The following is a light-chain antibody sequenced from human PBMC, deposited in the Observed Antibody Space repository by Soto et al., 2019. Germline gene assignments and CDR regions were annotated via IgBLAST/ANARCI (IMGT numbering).Light chain of an antibody. CDR1: SSDVGSYNL. V-gene: IGLV2-23*01. CDR3: CSYTGTSTWV. J-gene: IGLJ1*01. CDR2: EGS. Sequence: QSALTQPASVSGSPGQSITISCTGTSSDVGSYNLVSWYQQHPGKAPKLMIYEGSKRPSGVSNRFSGSKSGNTASLTISGLRAEDEADYYCCSYTGTSTWVFGTGTEVTVL.